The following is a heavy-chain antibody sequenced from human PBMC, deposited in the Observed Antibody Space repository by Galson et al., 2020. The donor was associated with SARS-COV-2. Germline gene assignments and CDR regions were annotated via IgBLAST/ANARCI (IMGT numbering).Heavy chain of an antibody. D-gene: IGHD2-2*02. CDR2: IWFDGSNE. Sequence: GESLKISCAASGFVFSTFGMHWVRQAPGKGLEWVAFIWFDGSNEYYADSVKGRFTVSRDNSKNTLYLQMNSLRDEDTAVYYCARDRYCSSSTCYTWFDPWGLGTLGTVSS. CDR3: ARDRYCSSSTCYTWFDP. J-gene: IGHJ5*02. CDR1: GFVFSTFG. V-gene: IGHV3-33*01.